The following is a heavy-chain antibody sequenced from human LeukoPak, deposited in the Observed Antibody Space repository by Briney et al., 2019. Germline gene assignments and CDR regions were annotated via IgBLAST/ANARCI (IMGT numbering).Heavy chain of an antibody. D-gene: IGHD4-11*01. J-gene: IGHJ5*02. CDR2: INHSGST. CDR1: GGSFSAYY. V-gene: IGHV4-34*01. CDR3: ARGEYGNQRSNNWFDP. Sequence: SETLSLTCAVYGGSFSAYYWTWIRQPPGKGREWIGEINHSGSTNYNPSLKSRVTISIDTSKNQFSLKLRSVTAADTAVYYCARGEYGNQRSNNWFDPWGQGTLVTVSS.